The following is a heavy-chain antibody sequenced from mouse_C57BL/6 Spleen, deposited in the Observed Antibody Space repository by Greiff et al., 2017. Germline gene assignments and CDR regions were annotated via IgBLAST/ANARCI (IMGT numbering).Heavy chain of an antibody. V-gene: IGHV1-53*01. Sequence: QVQLQQPGTELVKPGASVKLSCKASGYTFTSYWMHWVKQRPGQGLEWIGNINPSNGGTNYNEKFKSKPTLTVDKSSSTAYMQLSTLTSEDSAVYYCARTRITTVVAPQYYYAMDYWGQGTSVTVSS. CDR3: ARTRITTVVAPQYYYAMDY. CDR1: GYTFTSYW. D-gene: IGHD1-1*01. J-gene: IGHJ4*01. CDR2: INPSNGGT.